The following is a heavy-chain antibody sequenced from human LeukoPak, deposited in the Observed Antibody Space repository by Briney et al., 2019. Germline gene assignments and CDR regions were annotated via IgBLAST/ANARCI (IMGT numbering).Heavy chain of an antibody. D-gene: IGHD1-26*01. J-gene: IGHJ3*02. CDR2: IIPIFGTA. CDR1: GGTFSSYA. Sequence: SVKVSCKASGGTFSSYAISWVRPAPGQGLEWMGGIIPIFGTANYAQKFQGRVTITADESTSTAYMELSSLRSEDTAVYYCARQSGSYAFVDAFDIWGQGTMVTVSS. CDR3: ARQSGSYAFVDAFDI. V-gene: IGHV1-69*13.